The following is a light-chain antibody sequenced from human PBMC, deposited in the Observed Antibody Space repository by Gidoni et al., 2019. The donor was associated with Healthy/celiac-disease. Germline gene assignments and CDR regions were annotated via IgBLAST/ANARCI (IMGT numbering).Light chain of an antibody. CDR1: QSISSY. CDR3: QQSYSTPRT. J-gene: IGKJ1*01. CDR2: AAS. V-gene: IGKV1-39*01. Sequence: DLQMTQSPSSLSASVGDRVTITCRASQSISSYLNWYQQKPGKAPELLIYAASSLQSGVPSRFSGSGSGTDFTLTISSLQPEDFATYYCQQSYSTPRTFGQXTKVEIK.